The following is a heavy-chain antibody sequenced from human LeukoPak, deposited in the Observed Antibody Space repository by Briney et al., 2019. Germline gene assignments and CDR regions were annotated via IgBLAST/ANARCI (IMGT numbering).Heavy chain of an antibody. J-gene: IGHJ4*02. CDR1: GFTFSSYG. Sequence: PGGSLRLSCAASGFTFSSYGMHWVRQAPGKGLEWVAFIRYDGSNKYYADSVKGRFTISRGNSKNTLYLQMNSLRAEDTAVYYCAKDWHRYSGTFWGQGTLVTVSS. CDR2: IRYDGSNK. D-gene: IGHD5-12*01. CDR3: AKDWHRYSGTF. V-gene: IGHV3-30*02.